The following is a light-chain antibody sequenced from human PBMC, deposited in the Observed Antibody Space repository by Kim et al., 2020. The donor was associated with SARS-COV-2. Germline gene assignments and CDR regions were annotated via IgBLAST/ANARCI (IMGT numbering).Light chain of an antibody. Sequence: EIVMTQSPATLSVSPGERATLSCRASQSVRNNFAWYQQKPGHPPRLLIYGASSRATGIPARFSGSGSGTEFTLTISSLQSEEFAIYYCQQYNNWPKTFGRGTKVDIK. V-gene: IGKV3-15*01. CDR2: GAS. CDR3: QQYNNWPKT. J-gene: IGKJ1*01. CDR1: QSVRNN.